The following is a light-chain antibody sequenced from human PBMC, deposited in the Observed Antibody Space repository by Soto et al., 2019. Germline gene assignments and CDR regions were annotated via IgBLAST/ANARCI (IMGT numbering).Light chain of an antibody. CDR3: YPATNNSTLYV. CDR2: EVS. J-gene: IGLJ1*01. V-gene: IGLV2-14*01. CDR1: SSDVGSYDH. Sequence: QSALTQPASVSGSPGQSITISCSGTSSDVGSYDHVAWYQQFPGKTPKLMIYEVSNRPSGVSNRFSGSTSDTTAPLTISGLQAEDEADYYCYPATNNSTLYVFGTGTKGTVL.